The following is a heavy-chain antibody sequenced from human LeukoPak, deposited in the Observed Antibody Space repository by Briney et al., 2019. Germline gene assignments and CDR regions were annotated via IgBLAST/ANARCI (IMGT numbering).Heavy chain of an antibody. V-gene: IGHV1-46*01. CDR3: ARGCPEWLIQLCQFDY. CDR2: INPSGGST. CDR1: GYTFTSYY. D-gene: IGHD3-3*01. Sequence: ASVKVSCKASGYTFTSYYMHWVRQAPGQGLEWMGIINPSGGSTSYAQKFQGRVTMTRDTSTSTVYMELSSLRSEDTAVYYCARGCPEWLIQLCQFDYWGQGTLVTVSS. J-gene: IGHJ4*02.